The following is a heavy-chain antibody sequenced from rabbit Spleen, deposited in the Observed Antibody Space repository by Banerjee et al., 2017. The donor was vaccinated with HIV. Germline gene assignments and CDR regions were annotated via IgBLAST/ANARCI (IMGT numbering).Heavy chain of an antibody. CDR3: ARDLAGAIGWNFYL. CDR2: IDGGSSGST. V-gene: IGHV1S45*01. CDR1: GFSFSSSYY. J-gene: IGHJ4*01. D-gene: IGHD4-1*01. Sequence: QEQLEESGGDLVKPGASLTLTCTASGFSFSSSYYMYWVRQAPGKGLEWVAYIDGGSSGSTRYASWAKGRFTISKTSSTTVTLQMTSLTAADTATYFCARDLAGAIGWNFYLWGPGTLVTVS.